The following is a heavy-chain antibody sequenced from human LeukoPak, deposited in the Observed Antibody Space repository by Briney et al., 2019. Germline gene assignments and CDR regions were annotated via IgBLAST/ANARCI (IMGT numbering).Heavy chain of an antibody. J-gene: IGHJ4*02. Sequence: ASVKVSCKASGYTFTSYGISWVRQAPGQGLEWMGWISAYNGNTNYAQKLQGRVTMTTDTSTSTAYMELRSLRSDDTAVYYCARAKITMIVVVTPFDYWGQGTLVTVSS. CDR2: ISAYNGNT. V-gene: IGHV1-18*01. D-gene: IGHD3-22*01. CDR3: ARAKITMIVVVTPFDY. CDR1: GYTFTSYG.